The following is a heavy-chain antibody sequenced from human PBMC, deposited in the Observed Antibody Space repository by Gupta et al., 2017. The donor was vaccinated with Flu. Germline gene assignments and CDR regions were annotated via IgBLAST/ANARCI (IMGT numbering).Heavy chain of an antibody. D-gene: IGHD2-8*02. CDR2: TRNKANSYTT. V-gene: IGHV3-72*01. CDR1: GFTSSAHY. J-gene: IGHJ6*02. Sequence: EVQLVESGGGLLQPGGSLRLSCAASGFTSSAHYMDWVRQAPGKGLEWVGRTRNKANSYTTEDAASGKGRFTISRDDSKNSLYLQMNSLKTEDTAVYYCARSLWWALDVWGQGTTVTVSS. CDR3: ARSLWWALDV.